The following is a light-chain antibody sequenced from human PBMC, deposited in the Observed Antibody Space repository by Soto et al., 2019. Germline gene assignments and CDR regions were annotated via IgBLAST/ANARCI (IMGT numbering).Light chain of an antibody. J-gene: IGKJ2*01. CDR3: QQFGNSLYT. CDR1: QSVSSSH. V-gene: IGKV3-20*01. Sequence: DIVLTQSPVTLSLSPGERATLSCKANQSVSSSHLAWYQQKVGQPPRLLLHDTSTRATGVPDRFSGSGSGTDFTLTISRLEPDDFAMYYCQQFGNSLYTFGQGTKLDIK. CDR2: DTS.